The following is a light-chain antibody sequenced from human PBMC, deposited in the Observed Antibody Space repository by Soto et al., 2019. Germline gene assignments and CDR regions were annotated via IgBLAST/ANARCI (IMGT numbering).Light chain of an antibody. Sequence: QSVLTQPASVSGSPGQSITISCTGTSSDVGGYNFVSWYQQHPDKAPKLMIYDVTNRPSGVSNRLSGSKSGNTASLTISGLQAEDEADYYRSSYTSISTYVFGTGTRSPS. CDR3: SSYTSISTYV. V-gene: IGLV2-14*01. CDR1: SSDVGGYNF. J-gene: IGLJ1*01. CDR2: DVT.